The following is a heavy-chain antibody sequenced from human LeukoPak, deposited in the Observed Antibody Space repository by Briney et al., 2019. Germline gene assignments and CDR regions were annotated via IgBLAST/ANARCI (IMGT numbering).Heavy chain of an antibody. CDR2: ISGYNGNP. Sequence: APVKVSCKTSCYTFTNYGISWVRQAPGQGLEWMGWISGYNGNPRYAQKVQGRVTMTTDTSTNTAYMEVNSLRSDDTAIYYCARDPSLAVAGIRLFDYWGQGTLVIVSS. D-gene: IGHD6-19*01. J-gene: IGHJ4*02. CDR1: CYTFTNYG. CDR3: ARDPSLAVAGIRLFDY. V-gene: IGHV1-18*01.